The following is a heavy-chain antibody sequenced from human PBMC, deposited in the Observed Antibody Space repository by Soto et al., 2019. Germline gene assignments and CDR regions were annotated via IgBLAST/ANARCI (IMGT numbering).Heavy chain of an antibody. V-gene: IGHV3-30*18. D-gene: IGHD5-12*01. CDR2: ISYDGSNK. J-gene: IGHJ3*02. CDR3: ANPLNSGYAVGDI. Sequence: GGSLRLSCAASGFTFSSYGMHWVRQAPGKGLEWVAVISYDGSNKYYADSVKGRFTISRDNSKNTLYLQMNSLGAEDTAVYYCANPLNSGYAVGDIRGQGTMVTVSS. CDR1: GFTFSSYG.